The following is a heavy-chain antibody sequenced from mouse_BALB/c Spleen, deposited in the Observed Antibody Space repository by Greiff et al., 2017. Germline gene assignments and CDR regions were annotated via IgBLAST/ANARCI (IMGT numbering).Heavy chain of an antibody. CDR2: ISSGSSTI. D-gene: IGHD2-4*01. CDR3: ARSDDYDGGFAY. CDR1: GFTFRSFG. V-gene: IGHV5-17*02. J-gene: IGHJ3*01. Sequence: EVQGVESGGGLVQPGGSRKLSCAASGFTFRSFGMHWVRQAPEKGLEWVAYISSGSSTIYYADTVKGRFTISRDNPKNTLFLQMTSLRSEDTAMYYCARSDDYDGGFAYWGQGTLVTVSA.